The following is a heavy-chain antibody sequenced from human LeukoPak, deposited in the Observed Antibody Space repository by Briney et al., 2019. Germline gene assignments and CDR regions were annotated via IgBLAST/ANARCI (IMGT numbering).Heavy chain of an antibody. V-gene: IGHV1-18*01. CDR2: ISVNNGNT. CDR1: GYAFSGYG. J-gene: IGHJ4*02. Sequence: ASVKVSCKASGYAFSGYGISWVRQAPGQGLEWMGWISVNNGNTHYAQKFQGRVTMTTDTSTSTAYMEVRSLRSDDTAVYYCQRITIFGVIIDFDYWGQGSLVTVSS. CDR3: QRITIFGVIIDFDY. D-gene: IGHD3-3*01.